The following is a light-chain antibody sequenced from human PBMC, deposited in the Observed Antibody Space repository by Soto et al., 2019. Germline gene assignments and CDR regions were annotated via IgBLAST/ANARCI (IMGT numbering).Light chain of an antibody. V-gene: IGKV1-6*01. CDR2: GAS. J-gene: IGKJ1*01. CDR1: QGISNE. Sequence: IQMTQSPSTLSASVGDTVTVTFRASQGISNELGWYQQRPGKAPKVLIYGASNLQSGVPSRFSGSASGTDFTLTISSLQPEDFATYYCLQDYTYPWTFGQGTKVDIK. CDR3: LQDYTYPWT.